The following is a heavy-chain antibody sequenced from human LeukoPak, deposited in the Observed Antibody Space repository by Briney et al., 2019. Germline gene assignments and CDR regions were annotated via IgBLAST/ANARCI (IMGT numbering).Heavy chain of an antibody. V-gene: IGHV3-21*04. D-gene: IGHD2-2*01. Sequence: GGSLRLSCAASGFTFSSYSMNWVRQAPGKGLEWVSSISSSSSYIYYADSVKGRFTISRDNSKNTLYLQMNTLRAEDTAVYYCAKDPRYCSATSCYSWYSYYYMDVWGKGTTVTIS. CDR2: ISSSSSYI. CDR3: AKDPRYCSATSCYSWYSYYYMDV. J-gene: IGHJ6*03. CDR1: GFTFSSYS.